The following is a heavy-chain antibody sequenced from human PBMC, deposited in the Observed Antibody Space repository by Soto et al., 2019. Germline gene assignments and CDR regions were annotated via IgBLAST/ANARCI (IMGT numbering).Heavy chain of an antibody. J-gene: IGHJ4*02. D-gene: IGHD3-22*01. V-gene: IGHV1-69*01. CDR2: IIPIFGTA. CDR3: AAPYDSSGYYSRDFDY. CDR1: GGTFSSYA. Sequence: QVQLVQSGAEVKKPGSSVKVSCKASGGTFSSYAISWVRQAPGQGLEWMGGIIPIFGTANYAQKFQGRVTITADESTSTAYMELSSLRSEDTAVYYCAAPYDSSGYYSRDFDYWGQGTLVTVSS.